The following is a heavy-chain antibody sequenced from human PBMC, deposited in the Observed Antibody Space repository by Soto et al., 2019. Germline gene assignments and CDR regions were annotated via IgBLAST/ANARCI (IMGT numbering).Heavy chain of an antibody. CDR3: ARGSRVYGMDV. CDR1: ISSGGYS. CDR2: IYYSGST. V-gene: IGHV4-30-2*04. J-gene: IGHJ6*02. Sequence: ISSGGYSWSWIRQPPGKGLEWIGYIYYSGSTYYNPSLKSRVTISVDTSKNQFSLKLNSVTAADTAVYYCARGSRVYGMDVWGQGTTVTVSS.